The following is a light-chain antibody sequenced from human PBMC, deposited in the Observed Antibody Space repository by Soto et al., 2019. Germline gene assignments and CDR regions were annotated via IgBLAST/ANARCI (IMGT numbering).Light chain of an antibody. Sequence: DIQMTQSPSSLSASVGERVTITCRVNEDISNYLNWYQQKPGRAPKLLIYDASTLETGVPSRFSGSGSGTHFTFTISSLQPEDVGTYYCQQYENLRLHTFGPGTKVDIK. J-gene: IGKJ2*01. V-gene: IGKV1-33*01. CDR3: QQYENLRLHT. CDR2: DAS. CDR1: EDISNY.